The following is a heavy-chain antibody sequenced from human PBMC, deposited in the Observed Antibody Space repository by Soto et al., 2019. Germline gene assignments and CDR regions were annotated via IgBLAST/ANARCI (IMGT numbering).Heavy chain of an antibody. D-gene: IGHD2-2*01. Sequence: GASVKVSCKASGYTFTSYGISWVRQAPGQGLEWMGWISAYNGNTNYAQKLQGRVTMTTDTSTSTAYMELRSLRSDDTAVYYCARDIVVVPAASSGGHYYYGMDVWGQGTTVTVSS. V-gene: IGHV1-18*04. CDR3: ARDIVVVPAASSGGHYYYGMDV. J-gene: IGHJ6*02. CDR2: ISAYNGNT. CDR1: GYTFTSYG.